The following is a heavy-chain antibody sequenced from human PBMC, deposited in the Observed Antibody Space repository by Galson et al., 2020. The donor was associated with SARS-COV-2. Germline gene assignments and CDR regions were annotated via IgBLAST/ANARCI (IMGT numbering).Heavy chain of an antibody. J-gene: IGHJ5*02. V-gene: IGHV1-69*06. CDR2: IIPIFGTA. CDR3: GSGDNWFDP. Sequence: ASVKVSCKASGGTFSSYAISWVRQAPGQGLEWMGRIIPIFGTANYAQKFQGRVTITADKYTSTAYMELSSLRSEDTAVYYYGSGDNWFDPWGQGTLVTVSS. CDR1: GGTFSSYA. D-gene: IGHD3-10*01.